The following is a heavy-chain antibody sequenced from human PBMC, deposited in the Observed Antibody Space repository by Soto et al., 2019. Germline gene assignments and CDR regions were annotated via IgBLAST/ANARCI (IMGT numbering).Heavy chain of an antibody. CDR3: ARYSGYDLYFDY. J-gene: IGHJ4*02. CDR2: IYPGDSDT. Sequence: PGESMKVSCKGSGYSITSYWIGWVSQMPGKGLEWMGIIYPGDSDTRYSPSFQGQVTISADKSISTAYLQWSSLKASDTAMYYCARYSGYDLYFDYWGQGTLVTVSS. V-gene: IGHV5-51*01. CDR1: GYSITSYW. D-gene: IGHD5-12*01.